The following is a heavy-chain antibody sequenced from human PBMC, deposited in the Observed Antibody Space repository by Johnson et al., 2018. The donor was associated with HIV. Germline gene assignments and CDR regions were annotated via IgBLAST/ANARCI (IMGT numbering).Heavy chain of an antibody. D-gene: IGHD6-19*01. J-gene: IGHJ3*02. V-gene: IGHV3-23*04. Sequence: MQLVESGGGLVQPGGSLRLSCAASGFTFSSYAMSWVRQAPGKGLEWVSALSGSGGSTYYADSVKGRFTISRDTLKNTLYLQMNSLRAEDTAVYYSGKDRAVAGKGHDAFDIWGQGTMVTVSS. CDR1: GFTFSSYA. CDR3: GKDRAVAGKGHDAFDI. CDR2: LSGSGGST.